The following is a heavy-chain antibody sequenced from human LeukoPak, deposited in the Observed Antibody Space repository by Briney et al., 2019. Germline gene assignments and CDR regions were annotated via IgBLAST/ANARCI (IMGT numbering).Heavy chain of an antibody. Sequence: PSETLSLTCTVSGGSISSYYWSWIRQPAGKGLEWIGRIYTSGSTNYNPSLKSRVTMSVDTSKNQFSLKLSSVTAADTAVYYCARARDSSSSLWYFDYWGQGTLVTVSS. CDR3: ARARDSSSSLWYFDY. CDR2: IYTSGST. CDR1: GGSISSYY. J-gene: IGHJ4*02. V-gene: IGHV4-4*07. D-gene: IGHD6-13*01.